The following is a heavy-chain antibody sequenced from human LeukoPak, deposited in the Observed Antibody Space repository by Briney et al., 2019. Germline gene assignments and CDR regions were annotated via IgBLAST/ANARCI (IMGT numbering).Heavy chain of an antibody. J-gene: IGHJ4*02. CDR2: ISGRGANT. CDR1: GFIFSNYA. Sequence: GGSLRLSCAASGFIFSNYAMSWVRQAPGKGLEWVSAISGRGANTYYADSVKGRFTISRDNSKNTLYLQMNSLRAEDTAVYYCAKDRGIISDYWGQGTLVTVSS. V-gene: IGHV3-23*01. CDR3: AKDRGIISDY. D-gene: IGHD3-10*01.